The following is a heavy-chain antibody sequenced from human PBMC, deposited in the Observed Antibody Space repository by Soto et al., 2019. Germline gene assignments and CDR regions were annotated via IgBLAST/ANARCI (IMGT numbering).Heavy chain of an antibody. D-gene: IGHD6-13*01. J-gene: IGHJ4*02. CDR3: ANSIAAAGIAMDY. CDR1: GFTFSSYA. Sequence: VQLLESGGGLVQPGGSLRLSCAASGFTFSSYAMSWVRQAPGKGLEWVSAISGSGGGTYYADSVKGRFTISRDNSKNTLYLQMNSLRAEDTAVYYCANSIAAAGIAMDYWGKGTLVTVSS. V-gene: IGHV3-23*01. CDR2: ISGSGGGT.